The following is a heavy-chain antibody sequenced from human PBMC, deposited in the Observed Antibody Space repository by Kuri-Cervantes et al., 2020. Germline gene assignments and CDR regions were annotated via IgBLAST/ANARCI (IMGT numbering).Heavy chain of an antibody. V-gene: IGHV3-23*01. J-gene: IGHJ2*01. D-gene: IGHD5-24*01. CDR1: GFTFSSYS. Sequence: GGSLRLSCAASGFTFSSYSMNWVRQAPGKGLEWVSGITASGGRTFYADSVKGRFTISRDNSKNTLYLQLNSLRAEDTAAYYCARGCRDDYNNYWYFDLWGRGTLVTDSS. CDR2: ITASGGRT. CDR3: ARGCRDDYNNYWYFDL.